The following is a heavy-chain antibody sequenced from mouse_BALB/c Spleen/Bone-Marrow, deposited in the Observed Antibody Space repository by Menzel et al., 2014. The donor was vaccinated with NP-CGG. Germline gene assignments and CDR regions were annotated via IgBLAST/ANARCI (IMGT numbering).Heavy chain of an antibody. CDR3: ASYRYGWYFDV. Sequence: EVQLQQSGAELVKPGASVKLSCTASGFNIKDTYLHWVKQRPEQGLDWIGRIDPAIFTKYNPKFQGKATITADTSSNTAYLHLSSLTSEDTAVYYCASYRYGWYFDVWGAGTTVTVSS. D-gene: IGHD2-14*01. J-gene: IGHJ1*01. CDR2: IDPAIFT. CDR1: GFNIKDTY. V-gene: IGHV14-3*02.